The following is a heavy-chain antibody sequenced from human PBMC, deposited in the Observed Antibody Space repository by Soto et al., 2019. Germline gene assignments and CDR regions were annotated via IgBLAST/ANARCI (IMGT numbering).Heavy chain of an antibody. CDR2: IYHSGST. V-gene: IGHV4-30-2*01. CDR3: AREITPPTTVTANYCEY. CDR1: GGSISIGGYS. D-gene: IGHD4-17*01. J-gene: IGHJ4*02. Sequence: SETLSLTCAVSGGSISIGGYSWSWIRQPPGKGLEWIGYIYHSGSTYYNPSLKSRVTISVDRSKNQFSLKLSSVPAADTAVYYCAREITPPTTVTANYCEYWGKGTLVTVS.